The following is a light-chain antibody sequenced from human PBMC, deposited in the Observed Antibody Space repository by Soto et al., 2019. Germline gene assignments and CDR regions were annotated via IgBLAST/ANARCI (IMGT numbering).Light chain of an antibody. CDR2: GAS. J-gene: IGKJ1*01. V-gene: IGKV3-20*01. CDR1: QSVSSSY. Sequence: EIVCSQSPATPSLSPGESATLSCRASQSVSSSYLAWYQQKPGQAPRLLIYGASSRATGIPDRFSGSGSGTDFTLTISRLEPEDFAVYYCQQYGSSPKFGQGTKVDNK. CDR3: QQYGSSPK.